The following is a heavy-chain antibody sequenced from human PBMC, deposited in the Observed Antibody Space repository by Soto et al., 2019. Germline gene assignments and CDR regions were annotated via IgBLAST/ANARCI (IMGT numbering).Heavy chain of an antibody. CDR1: GFTFSSYG. CDR3: ARDRGRYSGYADEPPHYSYYGMDV. Sequence: QPGGSLRLSCAASGFTFSSYGMHWVRQAPGKGLEWVAVIWYDGSNKYYADSVKGRFTISRDNSKNTLYLQMNSLRAEDTAVYYCARDRGRYSGYADEPPHYSYYGMDVWGQGTTVTVSS. CDR2: IWYDGSNK. J-gene: IGHJ6*02. V-gene: IGHV3-33*01. D-gene: IGHD5-12*01.